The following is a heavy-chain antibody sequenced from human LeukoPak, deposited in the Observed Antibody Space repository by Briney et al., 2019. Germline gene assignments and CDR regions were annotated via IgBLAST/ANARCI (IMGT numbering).Heavy chain of an antibody. CDR2: IWYDGSNK. CDR3: AKTALGVGATQRDPWYYYYGMDV. V-gene: IGHV3-33*06. D-gene: IGHD1-26*01. J-gene: IGHJ6*02. Sequence: GGSLRLSCAASGFTFSSYGMHWVRQAPGKGLEWVAVIWYDGSNKYYADSVKGRFTISRDNSKNTLYLQMNSLRAEDTAVYYCAKTALGVGATQRDPWYYYYGMDVWGQGTTVTVSS. CDR1: GFTFSSYG.